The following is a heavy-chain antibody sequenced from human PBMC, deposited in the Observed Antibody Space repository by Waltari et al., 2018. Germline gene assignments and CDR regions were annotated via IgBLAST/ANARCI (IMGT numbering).Heavy chain of an antibody. V-gene: IGHV3-20*01. CDR1: GFNFEAYG. D-gene: IGHD2-2*01. CDR3: VREHYHLGYLDL. CDR2: ISWNGGSK. Sequence: EVQLVESGGRLVRPGGSLRRSCAASGFNFEAYGMTWVRQAPGKGLEWVSGISWNGGSKGYGDALKGRFNISRDNAKNSLYLEINNLRVDDTALYHCVREHYHLGYLDLWGRGTLVTVSS. J-gene: IGHJ2*01.